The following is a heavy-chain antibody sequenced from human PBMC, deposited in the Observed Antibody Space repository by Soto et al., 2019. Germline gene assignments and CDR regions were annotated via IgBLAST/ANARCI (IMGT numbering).Heavy chain of an antibody. D-gene: IGHD3-3*01. V-gene: IGHV3-48*02. Sequence: GGSLRLSCAASGFTFSSYSMNWVRQAPGKGLEWVSYISSSSSTIYYADSVKGRFTISRDNAKNSLYLQMNSLRDEDTAVYYCARVTIFGVVIMYNSYASKTNAFDIWGQGTMVTVSS. CDR2: ISSSSSTI. J-gene: IGHJ3*02. CDR3: ARVTIFGVVIMYNSYASKTNAFDI. CDR1: GFTFSSYS.